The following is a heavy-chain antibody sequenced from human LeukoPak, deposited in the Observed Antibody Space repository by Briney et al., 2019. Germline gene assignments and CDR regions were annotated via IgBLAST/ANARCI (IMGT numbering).Heavy chain of an antibody. CDR2: LLPIFGTA. CDR1: GGPFSRYA. D-gene: IGHD2-2*01. CDR3: ARSPYQLQVWPFHYDYYMDV. V-gene: IGHV1-69*13. Sequence: TVKVSCRSSGGPFSRYAISGVRQAPGRGRECMGGLLPIFGTANYAQKFQGSVTITADESSSTAYMELSSLRSEDTAVYYCARSPYQLQVWPFHYDYYMDVCYKGTTVTVS. J-gene: IGHJ6*03.